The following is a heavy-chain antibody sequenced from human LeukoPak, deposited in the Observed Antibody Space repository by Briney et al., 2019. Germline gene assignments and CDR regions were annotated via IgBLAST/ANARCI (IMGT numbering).Heavy chain of an antibody. CDR1: GYSFTSYW. CDR3: ATNFGYSSSWYGY. V-gene: IGHV5-51*01. J-gene: IGHJ4*02. Sequence: GESLKISCEGSGYSFTSYWIGWVRQMPGKGLEWTGIIYPTDSDTRYSPSFQGQVTISADNSISTAYLQWSSLKASDTAMYYCATNFGYSSSWYGYWGQGTLVTVSS. D-gene: IGHD6-13*01. CDR2: IYPTDSDT.